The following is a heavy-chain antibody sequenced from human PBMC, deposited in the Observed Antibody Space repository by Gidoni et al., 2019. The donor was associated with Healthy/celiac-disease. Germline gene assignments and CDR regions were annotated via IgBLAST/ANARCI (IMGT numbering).Heavy chain of an antibody. CDR3: AKDTRHIKLPGAYYGSGSYYSFNWFDP. Sequence: EVQLLESGGGLVQPGGSLRLSCAASGFTFSSYAMSWVGQAPGKGLEWVSAISGSGGSTYYADSVKGRFTISRDNSKNTLYLQMNSLRAEDTAVYYCAKDTRHIKLPGAYYGSGSYYSFNWFDPWGQGTLVTVSS. J-gene: IGHJ5*02. D-gene: IGHD3-10*01. CDR1: GFTFSSYA. CDR2: ISGSGGST. V-gene: IGHV3-23*01.